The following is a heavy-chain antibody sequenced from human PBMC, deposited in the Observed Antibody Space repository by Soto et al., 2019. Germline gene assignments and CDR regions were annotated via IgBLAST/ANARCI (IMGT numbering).Heavy chain of an antibody. CDR1: GGSFSVYY. CDR3: AWASLPYYFDY. V-gene: IGHV4-34*01. CDR2: INHSGST. D-gene: IGHD1-26*01. J-gene: IGHJ4*02. Sequence: QVQLQQWGAGLLKPSETLSLTCAVYGGSFSVYYWSWIRQPPGKGLEWIGEINHSGSTNYNPSLKSRVTISVDTSKNQFSLKLSSVTAADTAVYYCAWASLPYYFDYWGQGTLVTVSS.